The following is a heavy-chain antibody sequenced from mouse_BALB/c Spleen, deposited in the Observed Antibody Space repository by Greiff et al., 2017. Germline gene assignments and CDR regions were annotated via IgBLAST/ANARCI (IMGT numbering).Heavy chain of an antibody. CDR2: IVPGTGTT. D-gene: IGHD1-2*01. Sequence: QVQLKESGAELVKPGASVKLSCKPSGYTFTSYWIQWVKQRPGQGLGWIGEIVPGTGTTYYNEKLKGKATLTIDTSSSTAYMQLSSLTSEDSAVYFGAREGLLRPYYFDYWGQGTTLTVSS. CDR1: GYTFTSYW. J-gene: IGHJ2*01. V-gene: IGHV1S132*01. CDR3: AREGLLRPYYFDY.